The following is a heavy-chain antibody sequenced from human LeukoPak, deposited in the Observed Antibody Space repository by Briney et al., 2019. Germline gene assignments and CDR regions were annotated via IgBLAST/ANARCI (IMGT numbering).Heavy chain of an antibody. CDR1: GFTFSNYW. CDR3: ARDGRGHFDY. J-gene: IGHJ4*02. Sequence: GGSLRLSCAASGFTFSNYWMNWVRQAPGKGLEWVSSISSSSSYIYYADSVKGRFTISRDNAKNSLYLQMNSLRAEDTAVYYCARDGRGHFDYWGQGTLVTVSS. V-gene: IGHV3-21*01. CDR2: ISSSSSYI.